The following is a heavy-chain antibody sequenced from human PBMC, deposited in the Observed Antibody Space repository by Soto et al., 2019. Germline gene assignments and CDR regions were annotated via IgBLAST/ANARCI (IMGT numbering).Heavy chain of an antibody. CDR2: ISSNGGTT. J-gene: IGHJ4*02. CDR3: VSRVSGNYDY. CDR1: GFTFSSYD. Sequence: EVQLAESGGGMVQPGGSLRLSCVASGFTFSSYDMHWVRQAPGKGLEYVSSISSNGGTTYYGNSVKGRFTISRDNSKNTLYLHIGTLSSDDMSVYYCVSRVSGNYDYWGQGTLVTVSS. V-gene: IGHV3-64*01. D-gene: IGHD1-7*01.